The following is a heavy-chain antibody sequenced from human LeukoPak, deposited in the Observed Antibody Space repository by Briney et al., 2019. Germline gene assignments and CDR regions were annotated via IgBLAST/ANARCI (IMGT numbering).Heavy chain of an antibody. Sequence: VGSLRLSCAASGFTFSSYSMNWVRQAPGKGLKWVSYISSSSSTIYYADSVKGRFTISRDNAKNSLYLQMNSLRAEDTAVYYCARERGRWGMATGFDYWGQGTLVTVSS. V-gene: IGHV3-48*01. D-gene: IGHD5-24*01. CDR2: ISSSSSTI. J-gene: IGHJ4*02. CDR1: GFTFSSYS. CDR3: ARERGRWGMATGFDY.